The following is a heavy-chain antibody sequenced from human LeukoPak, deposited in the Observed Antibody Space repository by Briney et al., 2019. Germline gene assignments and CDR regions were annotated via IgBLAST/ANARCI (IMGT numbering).Heavy chain of an antibody. Sequence: PSETLSLSCTVSGGSISSSSYYWGWIRQPPGKGLKWIVRIYYSGSTYYNPSLKSRVTISVDTSKNQFSLKLSSVTAADTAVYYCARPPYYDFWSDLFDPWGQGTLVTVSS. D-gene: IGHD3-3*01. J-gene: IGHJ5*02. CDR1: GGSISSSSYY. CDR2: IYYSGST. V-gene: IGHV4-39*01. CDR3: ARPPYYDFWSDLFDP.